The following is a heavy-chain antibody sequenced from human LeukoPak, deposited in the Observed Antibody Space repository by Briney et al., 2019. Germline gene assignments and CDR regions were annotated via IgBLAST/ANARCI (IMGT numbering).Heavy chain of an antibody. Sequence: RSLRLSCAASGFTFSSYAMHWVRQAPGKGLEWVAVISYDGSNKYYADSVKGRFTISRDNSKNTLYLQMNSLRAEDTAVYYCAREGASPYFDYWGQGTLVTVSS. J-gene: IGHJ4*02. V-gene: IGHV3-30-3*01. D-gene: IGHD1-26*01. CDR1: GFTFSSYA. CDR2: ISYDGSNK. CDR3: AREGASPYFDY.